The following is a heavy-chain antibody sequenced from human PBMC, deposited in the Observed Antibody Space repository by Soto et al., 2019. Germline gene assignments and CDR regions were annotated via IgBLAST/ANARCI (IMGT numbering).Heavy chain of an antibody. J-gene: IGHJ4*02. Sequence: WGSLRLSCSASGFTFSSYSMNWVRQAPGKGLEWVSSISSSSSYIYYADSVKGRFTISRDNAKNALYLQMNSLRAEDTAVYYCARDWAYPFDYWGQGTLVTVSS. CDR2: ISSSSSYI. CDR3: ARDWAYPFDY. CDR1: GFTFSSYS. V-gene: IGHV3-21*01. D-gene: IGHD3-16*01.